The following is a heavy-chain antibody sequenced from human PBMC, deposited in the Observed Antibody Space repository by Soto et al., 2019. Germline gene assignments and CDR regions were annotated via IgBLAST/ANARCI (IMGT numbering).Heavy chain of an antibody. V-gene: IGHV4-38-2*02. J-gene: IGHJ5*02. Sequence: ETLSLTGAVSGDSISSGYFWGWIRQPPGKGLEWIGSIYHSGTTYYNPSLKSRVTISVDTSKNQISLKVTSVTAADTAVYYCARDRSGDYWLDARGQATLVNVSS. D-gene: IGHD2-21*01. CDR3: ARDRSGDYWLDA. CDR1: GDSISSGYF. CDR2: IYHSGTT.